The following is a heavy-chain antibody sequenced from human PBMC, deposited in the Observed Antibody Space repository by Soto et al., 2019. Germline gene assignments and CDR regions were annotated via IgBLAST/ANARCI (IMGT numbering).Heavy chain of an antibody. D-gene: IGHD3-22*01. Sequence: GGSLRLSCGASGFTFSSYPMSWVRQAPGKGLEWVSLISGSGAYYADSVKGRFSISRDHSKNTLYLQMNSLRAEDTAVYYCAKEVRYYYDSSGYYDYWGQGTLVTVSS. J-gene: IGHJ4*02. CDR3: AKEVRYYYDSSGYYDY. CDR1: GFTFSSYP. V-gene: IGHV3-23*01. CDR2: ISGSGA.